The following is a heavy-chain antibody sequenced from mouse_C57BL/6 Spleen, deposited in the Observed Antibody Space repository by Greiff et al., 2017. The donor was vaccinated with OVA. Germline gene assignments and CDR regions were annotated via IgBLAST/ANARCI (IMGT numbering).Heavy chain of an antibody. CDR3: ARYQDSLDNAMDY. V-gene: IGHV1-80*01. J-gene: IGHJ4*01. CDR1: GYAFSSYW. CDR2: IYPGDGDT. Sequence: VQLQQSGAELVKPGASVKISCKASGYAFSSYWMNWVKQRPGKGLEWIGQIYPGDGDTNYNGKFKGKATLTADNSSSTAYMQLSSLTSEDSAVYFCARYQDSLDNAMDYWGQGTSVTVSS.